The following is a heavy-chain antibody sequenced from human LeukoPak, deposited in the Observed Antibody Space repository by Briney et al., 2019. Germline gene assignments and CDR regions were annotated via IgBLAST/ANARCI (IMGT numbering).Heavy chain of an antibody. CDR3: ARDLGDYGGDGIDY. CDR1: GYTFNGYY. Sequence: EASVKVSCKASGYTFNGYYMHWVRQAPGQGLEWMGGIIPIFGTANYAQKFQGRVTITADESTSTAYMELSSLRSEDTAVYYCARDLGDYGGDGIDYWGQGTLVTVSS. V-gene: IGHV1-69*13. J-gene: IGHJ4*02. D-gene: IGHD4-23*01. CDR2: IIPIFGTA.